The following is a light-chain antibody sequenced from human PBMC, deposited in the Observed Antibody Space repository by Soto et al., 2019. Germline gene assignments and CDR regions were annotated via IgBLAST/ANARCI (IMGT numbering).Light chain of an antibody. CDR3: SSYAANNNKV. CDR1: SSDVGGYNY. V-gene: IGLV2-8*01. J-gene: IGLJ1*01. CDR2: EVS. Sequence: QSVLTQPPSASGSPGQSVTISCAGTSSDVGGYNYVSWYQQHPGKAPTLIIYEVSKRPSGVPDRFSGSKSGNTAPLTVSGLQAEGEADYYCSSYAANNNKVFGTGTKVTVL.